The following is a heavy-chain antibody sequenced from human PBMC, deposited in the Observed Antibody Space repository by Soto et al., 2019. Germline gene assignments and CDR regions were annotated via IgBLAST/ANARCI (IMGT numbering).Heavy chain of an antibody. CDR3: ARDSRFLELSQGSYGMDV. J-gene: IGHJ6*02. CDR1: GGSISSGGYY. CDR2: IYYSGST. Sequence: SETLSLTCTVSGGSISSGGYYWSWIRQHPGKGLEWIGYIYYSGSTYYNPSLKSRVTISVDTSKNQFSLKLSSVTAADTAVYYCARDSRFLELSQGSYGMDVWGQGTTVTVSS. V-gene: IGHV4-31*03. D-gene: IGHD3-3*01.